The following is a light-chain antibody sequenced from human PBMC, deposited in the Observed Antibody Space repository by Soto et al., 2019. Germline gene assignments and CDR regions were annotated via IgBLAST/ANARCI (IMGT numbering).Light chain of an antibody. CDR2: KAS. V-gene: IGKV1-5*03. CDR3: QQYNSYSPTWT. CDR1: QTISSW. J-gene: IGKJ1*01. Sequence: DIQMTQSPSTPSGSVGDRVTITCRASQTISSWLAWYQQKPGKAPKLLIYKASTLKSGVPSRFSGSGSGTEFTLTISSLQPDDFASYYCQQYNSYSPTWTLGQGTKVDIK.